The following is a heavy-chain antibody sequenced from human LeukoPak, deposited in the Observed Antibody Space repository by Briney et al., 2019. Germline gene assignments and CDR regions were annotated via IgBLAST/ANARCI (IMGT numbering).Heavy chain of an antibody. V-gene: IGHV3-74*01. CDR1: GFPLSSYW. CDR3: ARARGYYYDSFDY. Sequence: GGSLRLSCAASGFPLSSYWMHWVRQAPGEGLVWVSRISSDASSTNYADSVKGRFTISRDNAENTLFLQMNSLTAEDTAVYYCARARGYYYDSFDYWGQGTLVTISS. CDR2: ISSDASST. D-gene: IGHD3-22*01. J-gene: IGHJ4*02.